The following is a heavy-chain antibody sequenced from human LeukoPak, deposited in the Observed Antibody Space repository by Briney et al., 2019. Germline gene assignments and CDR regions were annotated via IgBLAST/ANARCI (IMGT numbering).Heavy chain of an antibody. J-gene: IGHJ6*03. CDR2: IGGRGGST. CDR3: ARTGSTGKRWLQFSAYYYYMDV. CDR1: GFIFSDYG. D-gene: IGHD5-24*01. Sequence: GGTLRLSCAASGFIFSDYGMSWVRQAPGKGLEWVSTIGGRGGSTYYADSVKGRFTISRDNAKNSLYLQMNSLRAEDTAVYYCARTGSTGKRWLQFSAYYYYMDVWGKGTTVTVSS. V-gene: IGHV3-23*01.